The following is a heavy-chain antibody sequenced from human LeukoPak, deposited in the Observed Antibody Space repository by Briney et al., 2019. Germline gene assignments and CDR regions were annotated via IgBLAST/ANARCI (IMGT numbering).Heavy chain of an antibody. J-gene: IGHJ4*02. CDR3: AKDGGLWVSAHWGDS. D-gene: IGHD7-27*01. Sequence: GGSLRLSCAASGFTFSSYAMSWVRQAPGKGLEWVSAISGSGGSTYYADSVKGRFTISRDNSKNTLYLQMNSLRAEDTAVYYCAKDGGLWVSAHWGDSWGRGTLATVSS. CDR1: GFTFSSYA. CDR2: ISGSGGST. V-gene: IGHV3-23*01.